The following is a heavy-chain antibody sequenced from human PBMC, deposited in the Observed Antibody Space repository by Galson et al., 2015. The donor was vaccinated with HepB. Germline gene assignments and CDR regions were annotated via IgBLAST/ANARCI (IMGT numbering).Heavy chain of an antibody. V-gene: IGHV4-4*07. CDR1: GGSISSYY. J-gene: IGHJ5*02. CDR2: INTSGST. CDR3: ARVNHSRGWYDYFDP. Sequence: LSLTCAVSGGSISSYYWSWIRQPAGKGLEWIGRINTSGSTNYNPSLKSRVTMSVDTSKNQFSLNLRSVTAADSAVYYCARVNHSRGWYDYFDPWGQGTLVTVSS. D-gene: IGHD6-19*01.